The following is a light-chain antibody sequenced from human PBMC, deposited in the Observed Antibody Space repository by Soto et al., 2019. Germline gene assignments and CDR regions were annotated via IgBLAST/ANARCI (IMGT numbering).Light chain of an antibody. J-gene: IGLJ1*01. CDR1: SSDVGSYDY. CDR3: CSYAGSYTLYV. V-gene: IGLV2-11*01. Sequence: QSVLTHPRSASGAPGQAVTISCTGTSSDVGSYDYVSWYQQHPGKAPKLMIYDVTKRPSGVPDRFSGSKSDNTASLTISGLQAEDEADYYCCSYAGSYTLYVFGTGTKVTVL. CDR2: DVT.